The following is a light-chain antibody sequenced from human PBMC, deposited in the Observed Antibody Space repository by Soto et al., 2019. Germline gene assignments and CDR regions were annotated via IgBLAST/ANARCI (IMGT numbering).Light chain of an antibody. CDR1: SSNIGTNY. Sequence: QSVLTQPPSASATPGQRVTISGSGSSSNIGTNYVYWYQQLPGTAPKLLIYRNNQRPSGVSDRFSGSKSGTSASLAISGLRSDDEADYYCAAWDDSLSGHWVFGGGTMLTVL. CDR3: AAWDDSLSGHWV. J-gene: IGLJ3*02. CDR2: RNN. V-gene: IGLV1-47*01.